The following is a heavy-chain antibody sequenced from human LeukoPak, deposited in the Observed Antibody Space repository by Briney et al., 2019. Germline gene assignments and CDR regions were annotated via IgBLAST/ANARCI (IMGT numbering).Heavy chain of an antibody. CDR1: GGSISSYY. D-gene: IGHD3-22*01. CDR2: IYTSGST. J-gene: IGHJ4*02. CDR3: ALTPGYYDSSGYYY. Sequence: SETLSLTCTVSGGSISSYYWSWIRQPAGKGLEWIGRIYTSGSTNYNPSLKSRVTMSVDTSKNQFSLKLSPVTAADTAVYYCALTPGYYDSSGYYYWGQGTLVTVSS. V-gene: IGHV4-4*07.